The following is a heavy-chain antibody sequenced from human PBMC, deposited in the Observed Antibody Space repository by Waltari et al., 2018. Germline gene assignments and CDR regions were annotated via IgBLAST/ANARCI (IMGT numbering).Heavy chain of an antibody. CDR1: GFTFDDYA. Sequence: EVQLVESGGVVVQPGGSLRLSCAASGFTFDDYAMHWVRQAPGKGLEWVSLIRWDGVSTYDADSVKGRFTISRDNSKNSLYLQMNSLRAEDTALYYCAKADSGAWGLFDYWGQGTLVTVSS. D-gene: IGHD7-27*01. CDR2: IRWDGVST. CDR3: AKADSGAWGLFDY. J-gene: IGHJ4*02. V-gene: IGHV3-43D*04.